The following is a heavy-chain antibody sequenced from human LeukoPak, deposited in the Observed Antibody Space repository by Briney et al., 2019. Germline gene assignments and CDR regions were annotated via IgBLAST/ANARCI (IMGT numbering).Heavy chain of an antibody. Sequence: SESLSLTCAVYGGSFSSYYGSWVRQPPGKGLEWIGEINHSGSTNYNPSLKSGVTISVDTSKNQFSLKLSSVTAADTAVYYCARGARGSSGYYWFDPWGQGTLVTASS. D-gene: IGHD3-22*01. CDR1: GGSFSSYY. V-gene: IGHV4-34*01. CDR3: ARGARGSSGYYWFDP. CDR2: INHSGST. J-gene: IGHJ5*02.